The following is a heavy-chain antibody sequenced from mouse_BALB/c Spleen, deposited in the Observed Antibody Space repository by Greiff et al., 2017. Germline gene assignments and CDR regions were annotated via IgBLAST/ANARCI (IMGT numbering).Heavy chain of an antibody. D-gene: IGHD1-1*01. Sequence: EVMLVESGGGLVKPGGSLKLSCAASGFTFSSYAMSWVRQTPEKRLEWVATISSGGSYTYYPDSVKGRFTISRDNAKNTLYLQMSSLRSEDTAMYYCARQDGSSRYYFDYWGQGTTLTVSS. J-gene: IGHJ2*01. V-gene: IGHV5-9-3*01. CDR3: ARQDGSSRYYFDY. CDR2: ISSGGSYT. CDR1: GFTFSSYA.